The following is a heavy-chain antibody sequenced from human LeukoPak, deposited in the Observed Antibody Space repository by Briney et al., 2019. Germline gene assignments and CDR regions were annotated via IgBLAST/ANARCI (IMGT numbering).Heavy chain of an antibody. CDR2: ISGSGGST. D-gene: IGHD3-22*01. CDR3: AKGRYYYDSSGYYFDY. CDR1: GFTFNTYG. J-gene: IGHJ4*02. Sequence: GGSLRLSCAASGFTFNTYGMSWVRQAPGKGLEWVSAISGSGGSTYYADSVKGRFTISRDNSKNTLYLQMNSLRAEDTAVYYCAKGRYYYDSSGYYFDYWGQGTLVTVSS. V-gene: IGHV3-23*01.